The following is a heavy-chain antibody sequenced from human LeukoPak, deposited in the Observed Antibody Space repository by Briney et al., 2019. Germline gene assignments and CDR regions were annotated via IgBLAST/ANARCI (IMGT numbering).Heavy chain of an antibody. V-gene: IGHV3-74*01. CDR3: ARSSRLTFDY. CDR2: INSDGSNT. D-gene: IGHD6-6*01. CDR1: GFTFSNYW. Sequence: PGGSLRLSCAASGFTFSNYWMHWVRQAPGKGLVWVSRINSDGSNTNYADSVKGRFTISRDNAKNTLYLQMNSLRAEDTAVYYCARSSRLTFDYWGQGTLVTVSS. J-gene: IGHJ4*02.